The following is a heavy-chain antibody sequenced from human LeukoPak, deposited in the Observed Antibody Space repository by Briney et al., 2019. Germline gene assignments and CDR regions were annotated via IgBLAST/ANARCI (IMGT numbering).Heavy chain of an antibody. V-gene: IGHV3-74*01. CDR2: INTDGTST. CDR3: ARGRVLVDY. D-gene: IGHD4/OR15-4a*01. CDR1: GFTFRSYW. Sequence: WGSLSLFCAASGFTFRSYWMHWVRQAPGKGLVWVSRINTDGTSTSYADSVKGRFTISRDNAQNTLFLQMNSLRAEDTAVYYCARGRVLVDYWGQGTLVTVSS. J-gene: IGHJ4*02.